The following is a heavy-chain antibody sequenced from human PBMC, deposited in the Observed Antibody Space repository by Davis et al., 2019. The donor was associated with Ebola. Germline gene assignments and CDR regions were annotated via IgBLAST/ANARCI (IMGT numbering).Heavy chain of an antibody. CDR3: ARMLYEIAAAGFDY. J-gene: IGHJ4*02. V-gene: IGHV3-53*01. D-gene: IGHD6-13*01. CDR1: GFTFSDYY. Sequence: GESLKISCAASGFTFSDYYMSWVRQAPGKGLEWVSVIYSGGSTYYADSVKGRFTISRDSSKNTLYLQMNSLRAEDTAVYYCARMLYEIAAAGFDYWGQGTLVTVSS. CDR2: IYSGGST.